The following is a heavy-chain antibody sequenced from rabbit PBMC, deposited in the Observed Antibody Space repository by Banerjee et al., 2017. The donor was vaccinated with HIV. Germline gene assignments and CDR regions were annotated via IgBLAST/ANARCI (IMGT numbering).Heavy chain of an antibody. J-gene: IGHJ4*01. CDR1: GIDFSSYYY. CDR3: ARGDGSSGWGGL. V-gene: IGHV1S45*01. CDR2: IYADGSGYT. D-gene: IGHD4-1*01. Sequence: QQQLEESGGGLVKPGGTLTLTCKASGIDFSSYYYMCWVRQAPGKGLEWIACIYADGSGYTYYASWAKGRFTISKTSSTTVTLQMTSLTAADTATHFCARGDGSSGWGGLWGPGTLVTVS.